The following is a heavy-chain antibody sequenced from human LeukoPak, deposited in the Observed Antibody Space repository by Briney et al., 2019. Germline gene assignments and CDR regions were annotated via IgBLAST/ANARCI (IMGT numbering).Heavy chain of an antibody. V-gene: IGHV1-2*02. CDR1: GYTFTGYY. D-gene: IGHD3-3*01. J-gene: IGHJ5*02. CDR2: INPNSGGT. Sequence: GASVKVSCKASGYTFTGYYMHWVRQAPGQGLEWIGWINPNSGGTNYAQKFQGRVTMTRDTSISTAYMELSRLRSDDTAVYYCARDDDFWSGYYQFDPWGQGTLFTVSS. CDR3: ARDDDFWSGYYQFDP.